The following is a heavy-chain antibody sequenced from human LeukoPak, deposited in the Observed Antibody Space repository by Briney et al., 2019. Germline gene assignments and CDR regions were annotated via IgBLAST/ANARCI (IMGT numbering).Heavy chain of an antibody. J-gene: IGHJ4*02. V-gene: IGHV3-30*02. CDR3: AKDVSSGWYYFDY. CDR2: IRYDGGNK. Sequence: QAGGSLRLSCAASGFTFSSYGMHWVRQAPGKGLEWVAFIRYDGGNKYYADSVKGRFTISRDNSKNTLYLQMNSLRAEDTAVYYCAKDVSSGWYYFDYWGQGTLVTVSS. D-gene: IGHD6-19*01. CDR1: GFTFSSYG.